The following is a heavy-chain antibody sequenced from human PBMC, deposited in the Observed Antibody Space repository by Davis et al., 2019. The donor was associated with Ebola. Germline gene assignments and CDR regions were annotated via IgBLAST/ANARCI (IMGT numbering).Heavy chain of an antibody. CDR1: GFTFSSYA. V-gene: IGHV3-23*01. J-gene: IGHJ6*02. Sequence: GGSLRLSCAASGFTFSSYAMSWVRQTPGKGLEWVSAITGSGSLTGYADSVKGRFTISRDNSKNTLYLQMNSLRAEDTAVYYCARAGFRELFSYGMDVWGQGTTVTVSS. CDR2: ITGSGSLT. CDR3: ARAGFRELFSYGMDV. D-gene: IGHD3-10*01.